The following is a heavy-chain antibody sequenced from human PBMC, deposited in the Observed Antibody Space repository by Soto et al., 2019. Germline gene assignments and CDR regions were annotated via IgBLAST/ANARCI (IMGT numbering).Heavy chain of an antibody. CDR2: IYYSGST. D-gene: IGHD6-13*01. Sequence: SETLSLTCTVSGGSISSSSYYWGWIRRPPGKGLEWIGSIYYSGSTYYNPSLKSRVTISVDTSKNQFSLKLSSVAAADTAVYYCARTSAAGKYYYGMDVWGQGTKVTVSS. CDR3: ARTSAAGKYYYGMDV. J-gene: IGHJ6*02. CDR1: GGSISSSSYY. V-gene: IGHV4-39*01.